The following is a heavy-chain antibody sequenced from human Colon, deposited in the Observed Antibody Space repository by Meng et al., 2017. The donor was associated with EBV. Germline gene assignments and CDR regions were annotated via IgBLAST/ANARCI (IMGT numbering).Heavy chain of an antibody. V-gene: IGHV4-4*02. CDR2: MYHSGTT. CDR1: GGSISGSYW. D-gene: IGHD5-24*01. CDR3: ATQESRDGHNPY. J-gene: IGHJ4*02. Sequence: QHVRPGLVHPAATLSPTLGVSGGSISGSYWLTWVRQSPGKGLGGMGEMYHSGTTNYNPSLKSRVTISMGKSNNQLSLKLNSVTAADTAVYYCATQESRDGHNPYWGQGTLVTVSS.